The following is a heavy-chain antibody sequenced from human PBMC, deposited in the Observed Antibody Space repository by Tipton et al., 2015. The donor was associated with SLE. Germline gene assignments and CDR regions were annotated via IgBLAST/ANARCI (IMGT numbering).Heavy chain of an antibody. CDR3: ARGLFPNAVAGPVY. Sequence: SLRLSCVASGFTVSTNYMAWVRQAPGKGLEWASIIYSGGSTNYADSVKGRFTISRDNSENTLYLQMNSLRAEDTAVYFCARGLFPNAVAGPVYWGQGMLVTVSS. J-gene: IGHJ4*02. D-gene: IGHD6-19*01. CDR2: IYSGGST. V-gene: IGHV3-66*01. CDR1: GFTVSTNY.